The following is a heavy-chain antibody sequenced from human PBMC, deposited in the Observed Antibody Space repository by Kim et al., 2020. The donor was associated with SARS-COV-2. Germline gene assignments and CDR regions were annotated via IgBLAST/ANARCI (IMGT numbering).Heavy chain of an antibody. D-gene: IGHD2-2*02. J-gene: IGHJ6*02. CDR3: ARDLAKYTASPCGVGV. V-gene: IGHV3-11*05. Sequence: DSVKGRFTIARDDAKNSRFLQMDSRRPEDTAVYYCARDLAKYTASPCGVGVWGQGTTVTVSS.